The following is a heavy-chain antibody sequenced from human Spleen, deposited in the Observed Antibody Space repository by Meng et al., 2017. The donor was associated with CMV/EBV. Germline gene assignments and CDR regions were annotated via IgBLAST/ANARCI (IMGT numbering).Heavy chain of an antibody. J-gene: IGHJ6*02. D-gene: IGHD3-22*01. CDR3: ARESSGSFVLDV. CDR2: ISSSSSFI. V-gene: IGHV3-21*01. Sequence: SCAASGFTFSSYSMNWVRQAPGKGLEWVSSISSSSSFISYVDSVKGRFTISRDNAENSLYLHMNGLRAEDTAVYFCARESSGSFVLDVWGQGTTVTVSS. CDR1: GFTFSSYS.